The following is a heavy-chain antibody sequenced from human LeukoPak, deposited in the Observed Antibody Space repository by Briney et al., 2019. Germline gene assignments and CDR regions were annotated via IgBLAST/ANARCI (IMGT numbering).Heavy chain of an antibody. CDR1: GFTFSTFW. V-gene: IGHV3-7*01. CDR2: IKQDGNEK. J-gene: IGHJ4*02. Sequence: GGSLRLSCAASGFTFSTFWMSWVSQAPGKGLEWVANIKQDGNEKYYVDSVKGRFTISRDNAKNSLYLQMNSLRVEDTAVYYCARAPRRCSGGSCYSSTFDYWGQGTLVTVS. CDR3: ARAPRRCSGGSCYSSTFDY. D-gene: IGHD2-15*01.